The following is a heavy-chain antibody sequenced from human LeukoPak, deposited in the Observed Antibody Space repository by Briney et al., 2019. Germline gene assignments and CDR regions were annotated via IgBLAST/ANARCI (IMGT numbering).Heavy chain of an antibody. CDR2: IYPGDSDS. Sequence: GESLKISCKGSGYTFSTYWIGWVRQMPGKGLEWMGMIYPGDSDSRYSPSFQGHVTISADKSTSTAYLQWSSLKASDTAIYYCARHRYDSAYYADYWGQGTLVTVSS. D-gene: IGHD3-22*01. J-gene: IGHJ4*02. V-gene: IGHV5-51*01. CDR1: GYTFSTYW. CDR3: ARHRYDSAYYADY.